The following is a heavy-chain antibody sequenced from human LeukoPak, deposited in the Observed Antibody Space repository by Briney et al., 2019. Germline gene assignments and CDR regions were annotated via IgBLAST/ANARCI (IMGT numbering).Heavy chain of an antibody. D-gene: IGHD5-18*01. V-gene: IGHV4-34*01. CDR3: ARDYQGGYGDKTVDY. Sequence: PSETLSLTCAVYGGSFSGYYWSWIRQPPGKGLEWIGSIYHSGTTYYNPSLKSRVTISVDTSKNQFSLKLSSVTAADTAVYYCARDYQGGYGDKTVDYWGQGTLVTVSS. CDR1: GGSFSGYY. CDR2: IYHSGTT. J-gene: IGHJ4*02.